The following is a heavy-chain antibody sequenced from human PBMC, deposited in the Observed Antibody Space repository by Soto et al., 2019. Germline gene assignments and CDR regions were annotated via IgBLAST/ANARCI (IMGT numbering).Heavy chain of an antibody. D-gene: IGHD1-1*01. CDR3: VRDGTKTLRDWFDP. V-gene: IGHV4-4*07. CDR2: IYATGTT. Sequence: SETLSLTCTVSGASISGFYWSWIRKSAGKGLEWIGRIYATGTTDYNPSLKSRVMMSVDTSKKQFSLKLRSVTAADTAVYYSVRDGTKTLRDWFDPWGQGISVTVSS. CDR1: GASISGFY. J-gene: IGHJ5*02.